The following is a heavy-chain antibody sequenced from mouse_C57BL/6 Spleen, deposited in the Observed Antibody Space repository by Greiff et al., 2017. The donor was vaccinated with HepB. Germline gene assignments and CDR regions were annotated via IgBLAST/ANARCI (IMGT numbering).Heavy chain of an antibody. J-gene: IGHJ2*01. V-gene: IGHV1-81*01. CDR1: GYTFTSYG. CDR2: IYPRSGNT. CDR3: ARYDYDGGGYFDY. Sequence: QVQLQQSGAELARPGASVKLSCKASGYTFTSYGISWVKQRTGQGLEWIGEIYPRSGNTYYNEKFKGKATLTADKSSKTAYMELRSLTSEDSAVYFCARYDYDGGGYFDYWGQGTTLTVSS. D-gene: IGHD2-4*01.